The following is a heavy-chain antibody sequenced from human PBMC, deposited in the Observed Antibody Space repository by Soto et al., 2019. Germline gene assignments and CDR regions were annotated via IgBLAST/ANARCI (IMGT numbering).Heavy chain of an antibody. V-gene: IGHV4-39*07. CDR3: ARDKKSGYSYGYAFDI. D-gene: IGHD5-18*01. J-gene: IGHJ3*02. CDR1: GGSISSSSYY. Sequence: SETLSLTCTVSGGSISSSSYYWGWIRQPPGKGLEWIGSIYYSGSTYYNPSLKSRVTISVDTSKNQFSLKLSSVIAADTAVYYCARDKKSGYSYGYAFDIWGQGTMVTVSS. CDR2: IYYSGST.